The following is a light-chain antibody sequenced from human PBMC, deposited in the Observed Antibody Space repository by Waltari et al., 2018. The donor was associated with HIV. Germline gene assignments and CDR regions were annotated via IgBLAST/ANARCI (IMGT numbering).Light chain of an antibody. J-gene: IGKJ1*01. V-gene: IGKV1-5*03. CDR3: QQYDTFPWT. CDR2: EAS. Sequence: DIQMTQSPSTLSASIGDRVPITCRASQSISVWLAWYHQKPGKAPKLLIYEASNLESGVPSRFSGTGSGTEFTLTISSLQSDDSATFYCQQYDTFPWTFGQGTKVGIK. CDR1: QSISVW.